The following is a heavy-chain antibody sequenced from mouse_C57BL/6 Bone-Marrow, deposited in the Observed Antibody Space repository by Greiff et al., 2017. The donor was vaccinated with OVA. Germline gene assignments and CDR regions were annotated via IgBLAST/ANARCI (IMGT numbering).Heavy chain of an antibody. Sequence: QVQLQQPGAELVKPGASVKLSCKASGYTFTSYWMQWVKQRPGQGLEWIGEIDPSDSYTNYNQKFKGKATLTVDTSSSTAYMQLSSLTSEDSAVYYCARDCYYYFDYWGQGTTLTVSS. D-gene: IGHD2-3*01. V-gene: IGHV1-50*01. CDR1: GYTFTSYW. CDR3: ARDCYYYFDY. J-gene: IGHJ2*01. CDR2: IDPSDSYT.